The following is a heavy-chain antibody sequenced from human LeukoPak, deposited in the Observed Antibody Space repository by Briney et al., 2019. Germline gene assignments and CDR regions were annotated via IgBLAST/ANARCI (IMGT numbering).Heavy chain of an antibody. CDR3: ARGRGYYYGSGSYRVNYAFDI. V-gene: IGHV3-30*04. Sequence: HPGGSLRLSCAASGFTFSSYAMHWVRQAPGKGLEWVAVISYDGSNKYHADSVKGRFTISRDNSKNTLYVQMNSLRAEDTAVYYCARGRGYYYGSGSYRVNYAFDIWGQGTMVTVSS. D-gene: IGHD3-10*01. CDR2: ISYDGSNK. J-gene: IGHJ3*02. CDR1: GFTFSSYA.